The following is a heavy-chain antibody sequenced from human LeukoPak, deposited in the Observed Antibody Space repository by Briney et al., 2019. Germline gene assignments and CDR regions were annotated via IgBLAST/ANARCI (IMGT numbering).Heavy chain of an antibody. CDR2: IYYSGST. J-gene: IGHJ4*02. CDR3: ARDGGYCSSTNCYDY. CDR1: GGSISSYY. Sequence: PSETLSLTCTVSGGSISSYYWSWIRQPPGKGLEWIRYIYYSGSTNYNPSLKSRVTISVDTSKNQFSLKLRSVTAADTAVYYCARDGGYCSSTNCYDYWGQGTLVTVSS. D-gene: IGHD2-2*03. V-gene: IGHV4-59*01.